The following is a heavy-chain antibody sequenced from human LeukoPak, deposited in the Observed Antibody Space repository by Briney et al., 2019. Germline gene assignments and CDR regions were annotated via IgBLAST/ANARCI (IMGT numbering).Heavy chain of an antibody. J-gene: IGHJ4*02. CDR1: GGTFSSYA. CDR3: ARVPSEIVVATPYYFDY. CDR2: FIPIFGTA. D-gene: IGHD1-26*01. V-gene: IGHV1-69*05. Sequence: SVKVSCKASGGTFSSYAISWVRQAPGQGLEWRGGFIPIFGTANYAQKFQARVTVTTNESTSTAYMELSSLRSEDTAVYYCARVPSEIVVATPYYFDYWGQGTLVTVSS.